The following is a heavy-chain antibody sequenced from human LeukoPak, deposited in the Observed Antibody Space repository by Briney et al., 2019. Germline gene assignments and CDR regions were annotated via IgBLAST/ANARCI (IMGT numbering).Heavy chain of an antibody. CDR1: GGSISSYY. J-gene: IGHJ4*02. CDR2: IYYSGST. D-gene: IGHD4-23*01. CDR3: ARVVRGNSLYYFDY. Sequence: SETLSLTCTVSGGSISSYYWSWIRQPPGKGLEWIGYIYYSGSTNYNPSLRSRVTISVDTSKNQFSLKLSSVTAADTAVYYCARVVRGNSLYYFDYWGQGTLVTVSS. V-gene: IGHV4-59*01.